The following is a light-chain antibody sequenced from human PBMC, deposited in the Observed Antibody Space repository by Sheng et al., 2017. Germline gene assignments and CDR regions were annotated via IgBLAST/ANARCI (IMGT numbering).Light chain of an antibody. CDR2: NDN. J-gene: IGLJ1*01. CDR3: AGWDAGLSGYV. Sequence: QAVLTQPPSASGTPGQRVTISCSGSNSNIGNDNVYWYQQLPGTAPKLLIYNDNQRPSGVPDRFSGSKSGTSASLAISGLRSEYEADYYCAGWDAGLSGYVFGAGTKVTVL. V-gene: IGLV1-47*02. CDR1: NSNIGNDN.